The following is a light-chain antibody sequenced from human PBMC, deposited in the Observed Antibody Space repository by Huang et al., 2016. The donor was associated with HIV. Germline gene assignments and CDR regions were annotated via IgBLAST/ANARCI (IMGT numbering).Light chain of an antibody. J-gene: IGKJ4*01. CDR2: DAS. CDR3: QQYDNLPLT. V-gene: IGKV1-33*01. Sequence: DIQMTQSPSSLSASVGDRVTITCQASQDITNYLNWYHQKPGRAPELLIYDASNLETGDPTRFNGSGSGKNFTFTITRLQAEDIATYYCQQYDNLPLTFGGGTKVEI. CDR1: QDITNY.